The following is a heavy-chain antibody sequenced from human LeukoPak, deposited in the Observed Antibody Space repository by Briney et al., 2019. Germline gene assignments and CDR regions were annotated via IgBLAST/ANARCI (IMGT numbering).Heavy chain of an antibody. J-gene: IGHJ5*02. V-gene: IGHV4-59*01. CDR3: ARDNYDILTGYNNWFDP. Sequence: SETLSLTCTVSGVSISSYYWSWIRQPPGKGLEWIGYIYYSGSTNYNPSLKSRVTISVDTSKNQFSLKLSSVTAADTAVYYCARDNYDILTGYNNWFDPWGQGTLVTVSS. D-gene: IGHD3-9*01. CDR1: GVSISSYY. CDR2: IYYSGST.